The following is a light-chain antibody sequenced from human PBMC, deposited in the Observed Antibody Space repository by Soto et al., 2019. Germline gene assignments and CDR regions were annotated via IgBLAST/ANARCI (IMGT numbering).Light chain of an antibody. Sequence: EIVLTQSPGTLSLSPGERATLSCGASQTFTSNYLAWYQQKPGQAPRLLIYDASNRATGIPARFSGSGPGTDFTLTISSLEPEDFALYYCQQRSNWPRTFGQGTKVDIK. CDR3: QQRSNWPRT. CDR1: QTFTSNY. V-gene: IGKV3D-11*02. J-gene: IGKJ1*01. CDR2: DAS.